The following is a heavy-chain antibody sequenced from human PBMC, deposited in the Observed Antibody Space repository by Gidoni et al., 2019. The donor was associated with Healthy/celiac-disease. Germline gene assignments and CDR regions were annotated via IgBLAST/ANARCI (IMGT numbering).Heavy chain of an antibody. CDR1: GLTFSSYA. CDR2: ISYDGSNK. CDR3: ARDLHERYYFDY. V-gene: IGHV3-30-3*01. J-gene: IGHJ4*02. Sequence: QVQLVESGGGVVQPGRSLRLSCAASGLTFSSYAMHWVRQAPGKGLEWVAVISYDGSNKYYADSVKGRFTISRDNSKNTLYLQMNSLRAEDTAVYYCARDLHERYYFDYWGQGTLVTVSS. D-gene: IGHD4-4*01.